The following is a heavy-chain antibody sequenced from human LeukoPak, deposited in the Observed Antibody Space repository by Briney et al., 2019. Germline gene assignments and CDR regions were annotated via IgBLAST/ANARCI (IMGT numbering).Heavy chain of an antibody. V-gene: IGHV6-1*01. Sequence: SQTLSLTCAISGDSVSSNSAAWNWIRQSPSRGLEWLGRTYYRYKWYKDYAVSVKSRITINPDTSKNQFSLQLNSVTPEDTAVYYCARGDEAAAVLLGAFDIWGQGTMVTVSS. CDR3: ARGDEAAAVLLGAFDI. J-gene: IGHJ3*02. CDR2: TYYRYKWYK. CDR1: GDSVSSNSAA. D-gene: IGHD6-13*01.